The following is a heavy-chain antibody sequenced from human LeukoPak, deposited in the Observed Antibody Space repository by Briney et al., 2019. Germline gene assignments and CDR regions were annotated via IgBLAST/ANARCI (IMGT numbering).Heavy chain of an antibody. CDR1: RGTFSSYD. V-gene: IGHV1-69*06. CDR2: IIPIFFKA. D-gene: IGHD6-19*01. CDR3: ARVSARQWLVNDAFDI. Sequence: ASAVPVSCKACRGTFSSYDISWLRQAPGPGLEGMGGIIPIFFKANYAQKFQGRVTITADKSTSTAYMELRSLRSEDTAVYYCARVSARQWLVNDAFDIWGQGTMVTVSS. J-gene: IGHJ3*02.